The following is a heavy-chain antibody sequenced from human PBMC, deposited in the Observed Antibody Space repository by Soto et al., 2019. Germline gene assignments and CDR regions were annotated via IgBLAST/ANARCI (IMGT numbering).Heavy chain of an antibody. CDR1: GGPVTDHY. J-gene: IGHJ6*02. CDR2: IDHSGST. CDR3: ASDGLFFYFGMDV. V-gene: IGHV4-34*01. Sequence: PSETLSLTCAVYGGPVTDHYWSGIRQPPGKGLEWIGEIDHSGSTNYNPSLKSRVTIFVDTSKKQFSLKLNSVTAADTAVYYCASDGLFFYFGMDVWVQGPTLTDYS.